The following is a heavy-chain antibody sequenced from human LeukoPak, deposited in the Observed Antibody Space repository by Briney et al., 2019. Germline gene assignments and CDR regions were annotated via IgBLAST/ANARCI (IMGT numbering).Heavy chain of an antibody. Sequence: PGRSLRLSCAASGFTFDDYAMHWVRQAPGKGLEWVSGISWDPGNKAYADSVKGRFTISRDNAKNSLYLQMNSLRAEDTALYYCAKATGFSDFDIPFDCWGQGTLVTVSS. CDR3: AKATGFSDFDIPFDC. V-gene: IGHV3-9*01. CDR1: GFTFDDYA. CDR2: ISWDPGNK. J-gene: IGHJ4*02. D-gene: IGHD2-21*02.